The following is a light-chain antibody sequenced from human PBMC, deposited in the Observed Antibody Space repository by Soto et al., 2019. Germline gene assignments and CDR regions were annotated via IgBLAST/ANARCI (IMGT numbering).Light chain of an antibody. CDR3: QQYNNCSPIT. Sequence: EIVMTQSPATLSVSPGERATLSCRASQSVSTNLAWYQQKPGQSPTLLIYGASARATGIPARFSGTGSGTEFTLTISSLQSEDFAVSHCQQYNNCSPITFGQGTRLEIK. CDR2: GAS. CDR1: QSVSTN. V-gene: IGKV3-15*01. J-gene: IGKJ5*01.